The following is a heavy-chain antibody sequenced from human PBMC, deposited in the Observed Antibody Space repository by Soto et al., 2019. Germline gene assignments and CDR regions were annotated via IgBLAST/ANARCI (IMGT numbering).Heavy chain of an antibody. CDR2: IYSGGST. V-gene: IGHV3-53*01. J-gene: IGHJ6*02. CDR1: GFTVSSNY. D-gene: IGHD3-3*01. CDR3: ARDFGHYYYYGMDV. Sequence: PGGSLRLSCAASGFTVSSNYMSWVRQAPGKGLEWVSVIYSGGSTYYADSVKGRLTISRDNSKNTLYLQMNSLRAEDTAVYYCARDFGHYYYYGMDVWGQGTTVTVSS.